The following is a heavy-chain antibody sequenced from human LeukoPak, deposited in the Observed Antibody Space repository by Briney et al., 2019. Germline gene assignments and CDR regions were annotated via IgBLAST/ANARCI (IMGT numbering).Heavy chain of an antibody. CDR3: ARAVRGGADTY. CDR2: INQAGSVQ. J-gene: IGHJ4*02. Sequence: GGSLRLSCATSGFTFSSYWMSWVRQAPGKGPEWLANINQAGSVQNYVDSVRGRFTISRDNAKNSLFLQMSGLRAEDTAVYYCARAVRGGADTYWGQGTLVAVSS. CDR1: GFTFSSYW. D-gene: IGHD3-10*02. V-gene: IGHV3-7*04.